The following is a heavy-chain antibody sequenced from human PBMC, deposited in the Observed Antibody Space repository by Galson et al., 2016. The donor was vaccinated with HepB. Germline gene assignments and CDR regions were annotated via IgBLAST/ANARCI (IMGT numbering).Heavy chain of an antibody. D-gene: IGHD6-25*01. J-gene: IGHJ4*02. V-gene: IGHV1-8*02. Sequence: SVKVSCKASGGTFTTYPINWVRQAAGQGLEWMGWMNPKSGTSVYAPKFQDRVTMTRNASISTAYMQLRSLTSDDTAIYYCARGGYGGYLFYWGQGARVTVSS. CDR3: ARGGYGGYLFY. CDR1: GGTFTTYP. CDR2: MNPKSGTS.